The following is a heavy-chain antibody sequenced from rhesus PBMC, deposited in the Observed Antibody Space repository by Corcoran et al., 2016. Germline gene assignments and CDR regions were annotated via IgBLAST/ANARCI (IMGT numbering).Heavy chain of an antibody. CDR3: ARYNWNYGYFDY. V-gene: IGHV2-174*01. CDR1: GFSLTTSGMG. CDR2: IYWDNDK. D-gene: IGHD1-26*01. J-gene: IGHJ4*01. Sequence: QVTLKESGPALVKPTQTLTLTCTFSGFSLTTSGMGVGWIRQPPGKALEWLALIYWDNDKRYSTTLKSRLTITQDTTKHQVVLTMTYMDPVDTASYYCARYNWNYGYFDYWGQGVLVTVSS.